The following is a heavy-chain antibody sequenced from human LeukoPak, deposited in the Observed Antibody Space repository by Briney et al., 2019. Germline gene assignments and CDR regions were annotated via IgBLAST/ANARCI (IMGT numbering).Heavy chain of an antibody. D-gene: IGHD1-26*01. CDR2: IYYSGST. CDR1: GGSISGSGSSYY. Sequence: PSETLSLTCTVSGGSISGSGSSYYWGWIRQPPGKGLEWIGSIYYSGSTYYNPSLNSRVTISVDTSKHQFSLKLSSVTAADTAVYFCARTPRYSGNYYNAFDIWGQGTTVTVSS. CDR3: ARTPRYSGNYYNAFDI. V-gene: IGHV4-39*01. J-gene: IGHJ3*02.